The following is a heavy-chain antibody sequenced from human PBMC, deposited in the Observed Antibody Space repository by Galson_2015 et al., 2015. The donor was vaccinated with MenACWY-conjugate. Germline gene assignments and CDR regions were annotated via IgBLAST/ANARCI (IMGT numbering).Heavy chain of an antibody. Sequence: SLRLSCAASGFTFSNYWMTWVRQAPGKGLECVATIKQDGTERYYVDSLKGRFTISRDNAKNSLYLQMSSLRAEDTAVYYCARGGDVEVVPAARYGMDVWGQGTTVT. V-gene: IGHV3-7*03. CDR3: ARGGDVEVVPAARYGMDV. CDR1: GFTFSNYW. J-gene: IGHJ6*02. CDR2: IKQDGTER. D-gene: IGHD2-2*01.